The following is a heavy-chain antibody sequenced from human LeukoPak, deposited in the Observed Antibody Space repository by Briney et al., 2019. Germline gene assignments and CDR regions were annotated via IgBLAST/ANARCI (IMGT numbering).Heavy chain of an antibody. Sequence: GGSLRLSCAASGFTLSDYAMHWVRQAPGKGLEWVSIIYSGGSTYYADSVKGRFTISRDSSNNTLFLQMSNLRADDSGLYYCATDVRSSPLGFWGHGTLVTVSS. J-gene: IGHJ4*01. CDR2: IYSGGST. V-gene: IGHV3-66*01. CDR1: GFTLSDYA. D-gene: IGHD6-13*01. CDR3: ATDVRSSPLGF.